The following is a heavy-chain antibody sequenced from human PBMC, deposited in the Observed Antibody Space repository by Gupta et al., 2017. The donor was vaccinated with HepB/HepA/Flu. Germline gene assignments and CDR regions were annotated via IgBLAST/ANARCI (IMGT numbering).Heavy chain of an antibody. CDR1: GFTFDDYA. D-gene: IGHD5-18*01. CDR3: ARGAWKQLWSLNY. Sequence: EVQLVESGGGLVQPGRSLRLSCAASGFTFDDYAMHWVRQAPGKGLEWVSGISWNRGRIGYADSVKGRFTISRDNAKNSLYLQMNSLRAEDTALYYCARGAWKQLWSLNYWGQGTLVTVSS. J-gene: IGHJ4*02. V-gene: IGHV3-9*01. CDR2: ISWNRGRI.